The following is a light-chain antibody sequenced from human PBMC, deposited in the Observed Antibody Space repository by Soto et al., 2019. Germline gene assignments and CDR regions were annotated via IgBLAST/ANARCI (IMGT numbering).Light chain of an antibody. CDR3: KQGYSTPLT. Sequence: SQMTQSPSSLSASVGDRVTLTCRASQSINIYLNWYQQKPGKAPKLLIYAAYSLQSGVPSGFSGSGSGTDFALTIRSLQPEDFATYYCKQGYSTPLTVGQGTRLEI. J-gene: IGKJ5*01. CDR1: QSINIY. V-gene: IGKV1-39*01. CDR2: AAY.